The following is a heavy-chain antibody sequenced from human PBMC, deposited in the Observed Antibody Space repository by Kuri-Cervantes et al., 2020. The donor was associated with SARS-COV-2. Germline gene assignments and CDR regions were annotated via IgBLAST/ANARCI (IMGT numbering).Heavy chain of an antibody. CDR1: GFTFSSYW. Sequence: GGSLRLSCAASGFTFSSYWMHWVRQAPGKGLEWVSSISSSSSYIYYADSVKGRFTISRDNAKNSLYLQMNSLRAEDTAVYYCARGVTEMYNWFDPWGQGTLVTVSS. J-gene: IGHJ5*02. CDR2: ISSSSSYI. D-gene: IGHD5-18*01. CDR3: ARGVTEMYNWFDP. V-gene: IGHV3-21*01.